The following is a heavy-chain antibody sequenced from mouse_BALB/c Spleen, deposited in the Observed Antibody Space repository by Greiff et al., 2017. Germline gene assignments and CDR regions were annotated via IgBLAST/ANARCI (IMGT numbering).Heavy chain of an antibody. V-gene: IGHV5-12-2*01. J-gene: IGHJ1*01. CDR2: ISNGGGST. CDR3: ARHYGNYWYFDV. Sequence: EVMLVESGGGLVQPGGSLKLSCAASGFTFSSYTMSWVRQTPEKRLEWVAYISNGGGSTYYPDTVKGRFTISRDNAKNTLYLQMSSLKSEDTAMYYCARHYGNYWYFDVWGAGTTVTVSS. CDR1: GFTFSSYT. D-gene: IGHD2-1*01.